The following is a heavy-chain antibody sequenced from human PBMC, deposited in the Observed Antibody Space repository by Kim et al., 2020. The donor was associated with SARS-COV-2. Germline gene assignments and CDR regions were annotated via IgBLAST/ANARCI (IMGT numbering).Heavy chain of an antibody. Sequence: GGSLRLSCAASGFTFSSYGMHWVRQAPGKGLEWVAVIWYDGSNKYYADSVKGRFTISRDNSKNTLYLQMNSLRAEDTAVYYCARDALGEVVVAAPVLGFYFDYWGQGTLVTVSS. CDR3: ARDALGEVVVAAPVLGFYFDY. J-gene: IGHJ4*02. CDR2: IWYDGSNK. V-gene: IGHV3-33*01. D-gene: IGHD2-15*01. CDR1: GFTFSSYG.